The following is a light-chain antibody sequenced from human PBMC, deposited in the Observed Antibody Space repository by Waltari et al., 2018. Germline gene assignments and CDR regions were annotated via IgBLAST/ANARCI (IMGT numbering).Light chain of an antibody. CDR1: QGISNY. CDR3: QKYKSVPFT. Sequence: DIQMTPPPPSLSASAGDRVTITCRASQGISNYLAWYQQKPGKDPKLLIYAASSLQAGVPSRFSGSGSGTDFSLTISSLQPEDVATYYCQKYKSVPFTFGPGTKVDIK. CDR2: AAS. V-gene: IGKV1-27*01. J-gene: IGKJ3*01.